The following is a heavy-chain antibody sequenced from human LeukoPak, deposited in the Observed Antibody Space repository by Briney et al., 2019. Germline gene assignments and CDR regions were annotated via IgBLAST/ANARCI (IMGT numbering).Heavy chain of an antibody. CDR3: VRERFHGSGAPKFDF. Sequence: PGGSLRLSCAASGFTFSSYWMTWVRQTPRKGLEWVSCISGSGSYIYYADSVKGRFTISRDNAKNSLHPQVNSLRAEDTAVYYCVRERFHGSGAPKFDFWGQGTLVTVSS. V-gene: IGHV3-21*06. CDR2: ISGSGSYI. CDR1: GFTFSSYW. J-gene: IGHJ4*02. D-gene: IGHD3-10*01.